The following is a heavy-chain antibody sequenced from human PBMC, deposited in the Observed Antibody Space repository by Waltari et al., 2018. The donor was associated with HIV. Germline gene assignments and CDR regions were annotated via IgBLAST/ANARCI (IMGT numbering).Heavy chain of an antibody. V-gene: IGHV3-30*18. J-gene: IGHJ4*02. D-gene: IGHD2-15*01. Sequence: QVQLVESGGGVVQPGRSLRLSCATSQFTFSSYGMQWVRQAPGKGLEWVGLISSGGMNRYYGDSVKGRLTISRDNSKNSLDLGMNGLRTEDTAVYNWAKEMVIYAWRPFSCCDYSGQGTLVIVSS. CDR2: ISSGGMNR. CDR3: AKEMVIYAWRPFSCCDY. CDR1: QFTFSSYG.